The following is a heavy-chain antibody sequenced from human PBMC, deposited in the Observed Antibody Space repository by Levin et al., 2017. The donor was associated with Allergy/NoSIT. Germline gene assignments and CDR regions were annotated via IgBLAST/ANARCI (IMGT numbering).Heavy chain of an antibody. CDR3: AKVIVVAAFYYYYGMDV. V-gene: IGHV3-30*18. CDR1: GFTFSSYG. D-gene: IGHD2-15*01. Sequence: PGGSLRLSCAASGFTFSSYGMHWVRQAPGKGLEWVAVISYDGSNKYYADSVKGRFTISRDNSKNTLYLQMNSLRAEDTAVYYCAKVIVVAAFYYYYGMDVWGQGTTVTVSS. CDR2: ISYDGSNK. J-gene: IGHJ6*02.